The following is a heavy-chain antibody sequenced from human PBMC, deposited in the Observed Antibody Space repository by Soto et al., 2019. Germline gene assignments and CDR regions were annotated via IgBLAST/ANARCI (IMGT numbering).Heavy chain of an antibody. CDR1: GITFIADA. Sequence: LRLSCSASGITFIADAMSWVRQAPGKGLEWVSAISGSGATTYYADSVKGRFTISRDKSKNTLYLQMNSLRAEDTALYYCAKSFSSNWYDYFDYWGQGSLVTVSS. D-gene: IGHD6-13*01. CDR2: ISGSGATT. V-gene: IGHV3-23*01. J-gene: IGHJ4*02. CDR3: AKSFSSNWYDYFDY.